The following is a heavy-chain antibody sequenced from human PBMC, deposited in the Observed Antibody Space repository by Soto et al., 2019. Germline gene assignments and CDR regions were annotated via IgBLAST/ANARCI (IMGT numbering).Heavy chain of an antibody. CDR1: GFTFSTYW. Sequence: EVHLVESGGGLVQPGGSLRLSCAASGFTFSTYWMHWVRQAPEKGLLWVSHINGDGSYTDFADSVKGRFTISRDNAKNTVYLQMQSLIVEDTAVYFCVRTWHGFDIWGPGTMVTVSP. CDR3: VRTWHGFDI. J-gene: IGHJ3*02. V-gene: IGHV3-74*01. CDR2: INGDGSYT.